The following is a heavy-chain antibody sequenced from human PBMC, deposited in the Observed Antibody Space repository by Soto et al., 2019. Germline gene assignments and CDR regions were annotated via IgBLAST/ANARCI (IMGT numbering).Heavy chain of an antibody. D-gene: IGHD2-2*01. J-gene: IGHJ6*02. CDR3: ARDQGYGSITSFYYYDYGMGG. CDR1: GGSISSGGYY. CDR2: IDYSGST. Sequence: SETLSLTCTVSGGSISSGGYYWSWIRQHPGKGLEWIGYIDYSGSTYYNPSLKSRVTISVDTSKNQFSLKLSSVTAADTAVYYCARDQGYGSITSFYYYDYGMGGGGQGTTVTGS. V-gene: IGHV4-31*03.